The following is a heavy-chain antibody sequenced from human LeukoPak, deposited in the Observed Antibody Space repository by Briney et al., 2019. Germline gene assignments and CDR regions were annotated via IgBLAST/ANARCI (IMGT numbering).Heavy chain of an antibody. CDR3: AKDTSVRGVIISPHDY. V-gene: IGHV3-30*02. CDR2: IRYDGSNK. J-gene: IGHJ4*02. D-gene: IGHD3-10*01. CDR1: GFTFSSYG. Sequence: GGSLRLSCAASGFTFSSYGMHWVRQAPGKGLEWVAFIRYDGSNKYYADSVEGRFTISRDNSKNTLYLQMNSLRAEDTAVYYCAKDTSVRGVIISPHDYWGQGTLVTVSS.